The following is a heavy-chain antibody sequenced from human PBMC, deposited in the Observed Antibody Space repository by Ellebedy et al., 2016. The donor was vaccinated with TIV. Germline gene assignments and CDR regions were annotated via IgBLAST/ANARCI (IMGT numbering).Heavy chain of an antibody. V-gene: IGHV3-23*01. CDR1: GFTFSSCA. CDR2: ISGNGGST. CDR3: AKNMRTLTTTIDY. J-gene: IGHJ4*02. Sequence: GESLKISCAASGFTFSSCAMSWVRQAPGKGMEWVSSISGNGGSTIYADSVKGRFTISRDNSKNTLYLQMNSLRAEDTAIYYCAKNMRTLTTTIDYWGQGTLVTVSS. D-gene: IGHD4-17*01.